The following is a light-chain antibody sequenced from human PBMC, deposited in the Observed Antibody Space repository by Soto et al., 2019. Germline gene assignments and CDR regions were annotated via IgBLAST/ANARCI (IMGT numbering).Light chain of an antibody. CDR2: AES. J-gene: IGKJ1*01. CDR3: QQYNNWPWT. CDR1: QGIAGS. V-gene: IGKV1-9*01. Sequence: DIQFTQSPSFLSASVGDRVTITCRASQGIAGSLAWYQQKPGKPPKLLIYAESTLQSGVPSRFSGSGSGTDFTLTISSLQSEDFAIYYCQQYNNWPWTFGQGTKVDIK.